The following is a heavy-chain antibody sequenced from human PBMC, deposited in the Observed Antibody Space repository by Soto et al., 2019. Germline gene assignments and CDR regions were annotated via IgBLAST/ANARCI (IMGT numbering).Heavy chain of an antibody. CDR2: IYYSGST. V-gene: IGHV4-39*01. CDR3: ARRSSGITEDNWFDP. J-gene: IGHJ5*02. CDR1: GGSISSSSYY. Sequence: SETLSLTCTVSGGSISSSSYYWGWIRQPPGKGLEWIGSIYYSGSTYYNPSLKSRDTISVDTSKNQFSLKLSSVTAADTAVYYCARRSSGITEDNWFDPWGQGTLVTVSS. D-gene: IGHD3-22*01.